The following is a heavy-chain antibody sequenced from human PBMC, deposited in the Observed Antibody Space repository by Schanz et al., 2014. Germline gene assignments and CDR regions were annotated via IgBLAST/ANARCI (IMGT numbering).Heavy chain of an antibody. V-gene: IGHV3-23*04. CDR3: ARAPPLVRGIAGWFGP. J-gene: IGHJ5*02. CDR1: GFTFITFA. D-gene: IGHD3-10*01. CDR2: IGGDASRT. Sequence: EVHLVESGGGLVQPGGSLRLSCAASGFTFITFAMSWVRQAPGKGPEWVSAIGGDASRTYYADSVKGRFTISRDNSKGTLYLQRTSLRADATAVYYGARAPPLVRGIAGWFGPWGQGSLVTVSS.